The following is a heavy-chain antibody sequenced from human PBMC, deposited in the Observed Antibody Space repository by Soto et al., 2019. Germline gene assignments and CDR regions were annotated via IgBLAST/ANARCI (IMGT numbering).Heavy chain of an antibody. V-gene: IGHV5-10-1*03. J-gene: IGHJ4*02. D-gene: IGHD2-8*01. CDR1: GYSFTSYW. CDR2: IDPSDSYT. Sequence: EVQLVQSGAEVKKPGESLRISCKGSGYSFTSYWISWVRQMPGKGLEWMGRIDPSDSYTNYSPSFQGHVTISADKSISTAYLQWSSLKASDTAMYYCARNTPLYCTNGVCYRGDYFDYWGQGTLVTVSS. CDR3: ARNTPLYCTNGVCYRGDYFDY.